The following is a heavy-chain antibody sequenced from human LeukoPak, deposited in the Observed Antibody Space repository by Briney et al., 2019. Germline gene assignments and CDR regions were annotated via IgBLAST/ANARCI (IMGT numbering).Heavy chain of an antibody. J-gene: IGHJ4*02. CDR2: IIPTFGTA. D-gene: IGHD2-21*02. Sequence: SVKVSCKASGGTFSSYAISWVRQAPGQGLEWMGGIIPTFGTANYAQKFQGRVTITTDESTSTTYMELSSLRSEDTAVYYCARVTAFPRGYFDYRGQGTLVTVSS. V-gene: IGHV1-69*05. CDR3: ARVTAFPRGYFDY. CDR1: GGTFSSYA.